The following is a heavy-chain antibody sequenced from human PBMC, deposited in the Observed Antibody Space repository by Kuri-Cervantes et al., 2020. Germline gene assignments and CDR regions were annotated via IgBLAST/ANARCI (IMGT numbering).Heavy chain of an antibody. CDR1: GYTFTGYY. J-gene: IGHJ6*02. D-gene: IGHD1-26*01. Sequence: ASVKVSCKASGYTFTGYYMHWVRQAPGQGLEWMGWINPNSGGTNYAQKFQGRVTMTRDTSISTAYMELSRLRSDDTAVYYFARGPDSTYSGSYLGYYFYYYGMDVWGQGTTVTVSS. CDR2: INPNSGGT. V-gene: IGHV1-2*02. CDR3: ARGPDSTYSGSYLGYYFYYYGMDV.